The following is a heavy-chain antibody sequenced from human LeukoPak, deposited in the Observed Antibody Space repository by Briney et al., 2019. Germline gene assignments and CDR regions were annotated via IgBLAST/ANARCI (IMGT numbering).Heavy chain of an antibody. Sequence: GGSLRLSCAASGFTFSSYGMHWVRQAPGKGLEWVAVISYDGSNKYYADSVKGRFTISRDNSKNTLYLQMNSLRAEDTAVYYCAKEHEWSFGSGSLDYWGQGTLVTVSS. D-gene: IGHD3-10*01. V-gene: IGHV3-30*18. CDR3: AKEHEWSFGSGSLDY. J-gene: IGHJ4*02. CDR2: ISYDGSNK. CDR1: GFTFSSYG.